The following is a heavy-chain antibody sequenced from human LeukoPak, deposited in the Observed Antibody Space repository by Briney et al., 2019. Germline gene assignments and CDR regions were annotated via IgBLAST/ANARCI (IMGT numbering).Heavy chain of an antibody. V-gene: IGHV4-59*08. D-gene: IGHD1-26*01. CDR1: SGSMSSYY. J-gene: IGHJ3*02. CDR2: IYDSGST. CDR3: ARHGTSGIYRRPFDI. Sequence: SETLSLTCTVSSGSMSSYYWSWIRQPPGKGLEWIGYIYDSGSTNYNPSLKSRVTISADTSNNQFSLKLNSVTAADTAVYYCARHGTSGIYRRPFDIWGQGTMVTVSS.